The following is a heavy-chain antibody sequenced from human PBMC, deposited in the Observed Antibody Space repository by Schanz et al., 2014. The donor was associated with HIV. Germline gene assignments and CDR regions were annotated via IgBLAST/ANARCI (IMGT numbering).Heavy chain of an antibody. CDR1: GYTFTSYY. V-gene: IGHV1-46*04. Sequence: QVQLVQSGAEVKKPGASVKVSCKASGYTFTSYYMHWVRQAPGQGLEWMGMINPSGAGTTYARKLQGRVTMTRDTSTSTVYMHLSSLRSDDTAVYFCARTCSGGSCYSSWFDPWGQGTLVTVSS. J-gene: IGHJ5*02. CDR2: INPSGAGT. D-gene: IGHD2-15*01. CDR3: ARTCSGGSCYSSWFDP.